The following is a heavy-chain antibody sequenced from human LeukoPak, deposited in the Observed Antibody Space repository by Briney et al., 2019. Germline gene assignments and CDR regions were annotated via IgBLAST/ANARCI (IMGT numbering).Heavy chain of an antibody. J-gene: IGHJ4*02. D-gene: IGHD3-22*01. CDR1: GYTFTSYD. V-gene: IGHV1-8*01. CDR3: ARGPPYYYGSSGYYSN. CDR2: MNPNSGNT. Sequence: ASVKVSCKASGYTFTSYDINWVRQATGQGLEWMGWMNPNSGNTGYAQKFQGRVTMTRNTSISTAYMELSSLRSEDTAVYYCARGPPYYYGSSGYYSNWGQGTLVTVSS.